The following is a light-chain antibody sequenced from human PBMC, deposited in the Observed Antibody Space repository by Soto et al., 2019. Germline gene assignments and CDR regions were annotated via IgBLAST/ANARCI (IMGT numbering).Light chain of an antibody. Sequence: LTQSPALLYLSPGERATLSCTASKSVDTYIAWYQQRPGQPPRLLIHDTSHRASGVPARFRGSGSGTDFTLTITSLEPEDFAVYFCQQRRNWVSFGPGTRL. V-gene: IGKV3-11*01. CDR1: KSVDTY. CDR2: DTS. CDR3: QQRRNWVS. J-gene: IGKJ3*01.